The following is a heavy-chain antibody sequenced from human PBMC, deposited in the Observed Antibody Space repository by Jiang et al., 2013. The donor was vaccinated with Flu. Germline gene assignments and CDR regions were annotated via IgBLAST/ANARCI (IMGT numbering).Heavy chain of an antibody. V-gene: IGHV6-1*01. CDR2: TYYRSKWYN. Sequence: SQTLSLTCAISGDSVSSNSAAWNWIRQSPSRGLEWLGRTYYRSKWYNDYAVSVKSRITINPDTSKNQFSLQLNSVTPEDTAVYYCARVKGSSGWIRDNYYYYGMDVWGKGTTVTVSS. J-gene: IGHJ6*04. CDR1: GDSVSSNSAA. CDR3: ARVKGSSGWIRDNYYYYGMDV. D-gene: IGHD6-19*01.